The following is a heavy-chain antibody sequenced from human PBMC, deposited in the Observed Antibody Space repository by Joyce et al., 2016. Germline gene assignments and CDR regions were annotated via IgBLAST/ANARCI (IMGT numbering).Heavy chain of an antibody. CDR1: GFSFSGYW. J-gene: IGHJ5*02. V-gene: IGHV3-74*01. CDR3: VRGISARPGGPNWFDP. Sequence: EVQLVESGGGLVQPGGSLRLSCAASGFSFSGYWIHWVRQAPGEGVVWVARINTDGRSTRFADSVKGRFTIARDNAKNTLYLQMNSLRAEDTAVYYCVRGISARPGGPNWFDPWGQGTLVTVSS. D-gene: IGHD6-6*01. CDR2: INTDGRST.